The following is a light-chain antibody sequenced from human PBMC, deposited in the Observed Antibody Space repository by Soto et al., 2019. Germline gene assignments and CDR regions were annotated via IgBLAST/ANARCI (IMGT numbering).Light chain of an antibody. CDR1: QSISSW. J-gene: IGKJ1*01. V-gene: IGKV1-5*03. CDR2: KAS. Sequence: DIQMTQSPSTLSASVGDRVTITCRASQSISSWLAWYQQKPGKAPNLLIYKASSLQSGVPSRFSGSGSGTEFTPTITSLQPDDCGTYYCQQYNDKWTFGQGTKVEIK. CDR3: QQYNDKWT.